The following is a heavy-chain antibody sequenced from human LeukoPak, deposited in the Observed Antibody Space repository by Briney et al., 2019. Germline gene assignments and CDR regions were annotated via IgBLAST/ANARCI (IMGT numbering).Heavy chain of an antibody. CDR3: ATLRSVDGYKVN. V-gene: IGHV1-24*01. J-gene: IGHJ4*02. D-gene: IGHD5-24*01. CDR2: FDPEDGET. CDR1: GYTLTELS. Sequence: ASVKVSCKVSGYTLTELSMHWVRQAPGKGLEWMGGFDPEDGETIYAQKFQGRVTITADESTSTAYMELSSLRSEDTAVYYCATLRSVDGYKVNWGQGTLVTVSS.